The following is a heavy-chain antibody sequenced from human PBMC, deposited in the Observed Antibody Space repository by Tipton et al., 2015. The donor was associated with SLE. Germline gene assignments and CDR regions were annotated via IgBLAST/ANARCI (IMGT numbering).Heavy chain of an antibody. V-gene: IGHV4-38-2*02. CDR3: AREYYDFWSGSSGAFDI. Sequence: TLSLTCAVSGYSISSGYYWGWIRQPPGKGLEWIGSIYHSGSTNYNPSLKSRVTISVDTSKNQFSLKLSSVTAADTAVYYCAREYYDFWSGSSGAFDIWGQGTMVTVSS. CDR1: GYSISSGYY. CDR2: IYHSGST. D-gene: IGHD3-3*01. J-gene: IGHJ3*02.